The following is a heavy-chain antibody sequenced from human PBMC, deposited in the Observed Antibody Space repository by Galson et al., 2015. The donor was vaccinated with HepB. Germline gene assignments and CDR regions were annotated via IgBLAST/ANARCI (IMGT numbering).Heavy chain of an antibody. CDR3: ARDRHQQQLADFDY. V-gene: IGHV3-30*04. Sequence: SLRLSCAASGFTFSSYAMHWVRQAPGKGLEWVAVISYDGSNKYYADSVKGRFTISRDNSKNTLYLQMSSLRAEDTAVYYCARDRHQQQLADFDYWGQGTLVTVSS. CDR2: ISYDGSNK. CDR1: GFTFSSYA. D-gene: IGHD6-13*01. J-gene: IGHJ4*02.